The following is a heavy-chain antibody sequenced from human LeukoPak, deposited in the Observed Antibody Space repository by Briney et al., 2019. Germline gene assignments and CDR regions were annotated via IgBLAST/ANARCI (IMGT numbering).Heavy chain of an antibody. CDR1: GFTLGSFW. J-gene: IGHJ6*02. CDR2: INQDGSEK. D-gene: IGHD6-19*01. Sequence: GGSLRLSCAVSGFTLGSFWMSWVRQAPGKGLEWVANINQDGSEKYYVDSVKGRFTISRDNAKNTLYLQMNSLRAEDTAVYYCARDPSSGYYYYYGMDVWGQGTTVTVSS. CDR3: ARDPSSGYYYYYGMDV. V-gene: IGHV3-7*01.